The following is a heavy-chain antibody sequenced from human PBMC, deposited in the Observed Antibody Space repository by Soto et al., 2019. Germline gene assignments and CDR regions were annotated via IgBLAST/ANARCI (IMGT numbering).Heavy chain of an antibody. CDR2: INAGNGNT. D-gene: IGHD5-12*01. CDR3: AREVATTQDYNFDY. Sequence: ASVKVSCKASGYTFTSYAMHWVRQAPGQRLEWMGWINAGNGNTKYSQKFQGRVTITRDTSASTAYMELSSLRSEDTAVYYCAREVATTQDYNFDYWGQGTLVTVSS. V-gene: IGHV1-3*01. J-gene: IGHJ4*02. CDR1: GYTFTSYA.